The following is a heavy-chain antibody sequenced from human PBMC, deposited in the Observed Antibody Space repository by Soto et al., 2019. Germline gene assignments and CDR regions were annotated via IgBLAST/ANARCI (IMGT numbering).Heavy chain of an antibody. D-gene: IGHD3-22*01. J-gene: IGHJ1*01. CDR2: ITPIFGKA. CDR1: GGTFSSST. Sequence: SVKVSFKASGGTFSSSTISWVRQAPGQGLEWVGGITPIFGKANYAQKFQGRVTITADESTSTAYMELSSLRSEDTALYFCARGWGSDSTTYHYAYWGQRTSVTVSS. V-gene: IGHV1-69*13. CDR3: ARGWGSDSTTYHYAY.